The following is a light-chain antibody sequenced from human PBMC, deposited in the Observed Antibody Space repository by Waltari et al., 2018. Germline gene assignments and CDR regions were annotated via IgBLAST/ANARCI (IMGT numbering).Light chain of an antibody. CDR1: SSDVGGYNY. Sequence: QSALTQPASVSGSPGQSVAISCTGTSSDVGGYNYVSGYQQHPGKAPNPLIYEGTSRPSGVSVPSSGSKSGNTASLTISALQAEDEADYYCSSYTIITTFYVFGTATKVTVL. CDR3: SSYTIITTFYV. CDR2: EGT. V-gene: IGLV2-14*01. J-gene: IGLJ1*01.